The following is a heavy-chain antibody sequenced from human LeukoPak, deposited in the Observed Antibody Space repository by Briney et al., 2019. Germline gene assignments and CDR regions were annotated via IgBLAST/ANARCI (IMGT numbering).Heavy chain of an antibody. V-gene: IGHV4-34*01. Sequence: PSETLSLTCAVYGGSFSGYYWSWIRQPPGKGLEWIGEINHSGSTNYNPSLKSRVTISGDTSKNQFSLKLSSVTAADTAVYYCAREMRYFDWLSYEYNWFDPWGQGTLVTVSS. CDR1: GGSFSGYY. CDR3: AREMRYFDWLSYEYNWFDP. J-gene: IGHJ5*02. D-gene: IGHD3-9*01. CDR2: INHSGST.